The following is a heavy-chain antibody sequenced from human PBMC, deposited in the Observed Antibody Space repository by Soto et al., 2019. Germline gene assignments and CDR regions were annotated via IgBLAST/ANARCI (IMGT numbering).Heavy chain of an antibody. CDR3: XXGXXMVRGPRGYFDY. J-gene: IGHJ4*02. CDR2: ISYDGSNK. CDR1: GFTFSSYG. D-gene: IGHD3-10*01. V-gene: IGHV3-30*03. Sequence: QVQLVESGGGVVQPGRSLRLSCAASGFTFSSYGMHWVRQAPXKGLEWVAVISYDGSNKYYADSVKGRFTISRDNSKXXXXXXXXXXXXXXXXVXXXXXGXXMVRGPRGYFDYWGQGTLVTVSS.